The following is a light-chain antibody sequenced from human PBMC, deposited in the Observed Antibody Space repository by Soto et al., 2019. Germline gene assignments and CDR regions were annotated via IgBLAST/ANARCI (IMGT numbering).Light chain of an antibody. CDR3: QQYAGWPRT. J-gene: IGKJ2*01. CDR2: GAS. V-gene: IGKV3-15*01. Sequence: ETVMTQSPATLSVSPGDRVTLSCMASQSIGTNLLWLQQSPGQPPRLLISGASDRVAGVPDRFSGSGSGTDFTLTISGLQSEDCAVYYCQQYAGWPRTFGQGTKVDIK. CDR1: QSIGTN.